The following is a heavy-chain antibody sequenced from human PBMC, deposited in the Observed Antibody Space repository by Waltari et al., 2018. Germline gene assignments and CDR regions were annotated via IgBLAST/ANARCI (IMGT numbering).Heavy chain of an antibody. CDR3: AKEVYYGLDV. V-gene: IGHV3-30*18. CDR1: GLPFSGTG. J-gene: IGHJ6*02. Sequence: QLVESGGGVVQPGRSLRLSCAASGLPFSGTGLEWVPHAPGKGLEGVAIISYDGINKYYADSVKGRFTISRDNSKNTLYLEMNSLRAEDTAVYYCAKEVYYGLDVWGRGTTVTVSS. CDR2: ISYDGINK.